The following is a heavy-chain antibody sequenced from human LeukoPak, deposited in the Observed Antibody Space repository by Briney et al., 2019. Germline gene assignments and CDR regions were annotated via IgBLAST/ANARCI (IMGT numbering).Heavy chain of an antibody. CDR2: VFYSWDT. V-gene: IGHV4-59*01. CDR1: GGSISSYY. Sequence: SETLSLTCTVSGGSISSYYWTWIRQPPGKGLEWIGLVFYSWDTNYNPSLQSRVTISVDPSENQFSLTLSSVTDADTAVYYCARSLNVVLVGGAWFDPWGQGTLVTVSS. CDR3: ARSLNVVLVGGAWFDP. J-gene: IGHJ5*02. D-gene: IGHD2-15*01.